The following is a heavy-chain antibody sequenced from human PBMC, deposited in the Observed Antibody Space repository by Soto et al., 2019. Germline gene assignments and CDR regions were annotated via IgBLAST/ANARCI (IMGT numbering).Heavy chain of an antibody. D-gene: IGHD2-15*01. V-gene: IGHV3-23*01. CDR1: GFTFSSYA. CDR2: ISGSGGST. Sequence: VQLLESGGGLVQPGGSLRLSCAASGFTFSSYAMNWVRQAPGKGLEWVSAISGSGGSTYYADSVKGRFTISRDNSKNTLYLQMNSLRAEDTAVYYCAKAGCSGGSCYPTEEYDGMDVWGQGTTVTVSS. CDR3: AKAGCSGGSCYPTEEYDGMDV. J-gene: IGHJ6*02.